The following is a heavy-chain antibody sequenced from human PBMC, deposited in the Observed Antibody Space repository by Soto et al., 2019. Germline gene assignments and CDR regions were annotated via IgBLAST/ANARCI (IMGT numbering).Heavy chain of an antibody. D-gene: IGHD2-15*01. Sequence: QVQLQESGPGLVKPSQTLSLTCTVSGGSISSGGYYWSWIRQHPGKGLEWIGYIFYSGTTYYNPSLKSRVTISVDTSKNQFSLKLSSVTAADTAVYYCARDWWGDSEYYLDYWGQGTLVTVSS. CDR1: GGSISSGGYY. CDR3: ARDWWGDSEYYLDY. V-gene: IGHV4-31*03. CDR2: IFYSGTT. J-gene: IGHJ4*02.